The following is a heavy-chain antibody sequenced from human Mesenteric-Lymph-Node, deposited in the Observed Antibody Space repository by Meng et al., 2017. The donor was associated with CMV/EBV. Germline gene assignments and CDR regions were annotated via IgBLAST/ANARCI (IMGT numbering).Heavy chain of an antibody. V-gene: IGHV3-23*01. Sequence: GESLKISCAASGFTFSSYAMTWVRQAPGKGLEWVSSVSGSGDSTYYADSVKGRFTISRDNSKNTLYLQMNSLRAEDTAIYYCAKEQGDDYYYGMDVWGQGTTVTVSS. CDR2: VSGSGDST. J-gene: IGHJ6*02. CDR3: AKEQGDDYYYGMDV. D-gene: IGHD1-26*01. CDR1: GFTFSSYA.